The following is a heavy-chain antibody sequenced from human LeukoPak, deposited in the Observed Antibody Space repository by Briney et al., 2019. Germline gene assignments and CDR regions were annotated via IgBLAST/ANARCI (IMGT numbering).Heavy chain of an antibody. D-gene: IGHD3-22*01. Sequence: PSEILSLTCTVSGGSISSYYWSWIRQPPGKGLEWIGYIYYSGSTNYNPSLKSRVTISVDTSKNQFSLKLSSVTAADTAVYYCARSGNMFYYDSSGYIFDYWGQGTLVTVSS. J-gene: IGHJ4*02. V-gene: IGHV4-59*01. CDR3: ARSGNMFYYDSSGYIFDY. CDR1: GGSISSYY. CDR2: IYYSGST.